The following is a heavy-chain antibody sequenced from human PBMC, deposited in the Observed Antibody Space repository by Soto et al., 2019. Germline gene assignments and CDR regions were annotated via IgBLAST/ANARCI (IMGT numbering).Heavy chain of an antibody. J-gene: IGHJ6*04. D-gene: IGHD2-15*01. CDR1: GFTLSDYD. CDR3: TRGRSDGSGLDV. CDR2: IGKRGYT. Sequence: EVQLVESGGGLEQPGGSLKLSCAASGFTLSDYDIHWVRQATGKGLEWVSAIGKRGYTYYPGSVKGRVTISRDNGKNSVYLQMNSLRVGDTAVYYCTRGRSDGSGLDVWGKGTTVTVSS. V-gene: IGHV3-13*01.